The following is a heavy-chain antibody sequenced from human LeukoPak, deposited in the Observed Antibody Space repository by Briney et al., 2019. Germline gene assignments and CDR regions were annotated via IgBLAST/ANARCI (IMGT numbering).Heavy chain of an antibody. CDR1: GFTFSSYG. D-gene: IGHD3-22*01. CDR3: ARDPSDYYDSSGYPDY. V-gene: IGHV3-33*01. J-gene: IGHJ4*02. Sequence: PGGSLILSCAASGFTFSSYGMHWVRQAPGKGLEWVAVIWYDGSNKYYADSVKGRFTISRDNSKNTLYLQMNSLRAEDTAVYYCARDPSDYYDSSGYPDYWGQGTLVTVSS. CDR2: IWYDGSNK.